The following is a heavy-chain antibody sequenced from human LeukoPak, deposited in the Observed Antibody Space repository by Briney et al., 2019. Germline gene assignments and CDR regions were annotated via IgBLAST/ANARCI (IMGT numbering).Heavy chain of an antibody. J-gene: IGHJ4*02. V-gene: IGHV3-23*01. CDR3: AKALSSEWLTPEN. CDR2: TDGSGTKT. D-gene: IGHD6-19*01. CDR1: GFTFSRFA. Sequence: PGGSLRLSCTASGFTFSRFAMIWVRQVPGQGLEWVSATDGSGTKTYYRDSVKGRFTISRDNSNNIVFLYMSSLRAEDSAIYYCAKALSSEWLTPENWGQGTLVTVSS.